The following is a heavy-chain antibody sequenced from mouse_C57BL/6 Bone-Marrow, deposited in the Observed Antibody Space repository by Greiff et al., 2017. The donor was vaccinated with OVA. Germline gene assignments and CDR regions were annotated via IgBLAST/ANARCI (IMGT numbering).Heavy chain of an antibody. J-gene: IGHJ4*01. CDR2: IHPSDSDT. Sequence: VQLKQPGAELVKPGASVKVSCKASGYTFTSYWMHWVKQRPGQGLEWIGRIHPSDSDTNYNQKFKGKATLTVDKSSSTAYMQLSSLTSEDSAVYYCAIWGTTVVPSYYAMDYWGQGTSVTVSS. CDR1: GYTFTSYW. CDR3: AIWGTTVVPSYYAMDY. V-gene: IGHV1-74*01. D-gene: IGHD1-1*01.